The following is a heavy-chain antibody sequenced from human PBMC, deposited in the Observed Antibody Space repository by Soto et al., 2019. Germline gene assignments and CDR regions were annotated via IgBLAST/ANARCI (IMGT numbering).Heavy chain of an antibody. V-gene: IGHV1-2*02. J-gene: IGHJ5*02. CDR2: INTRNGVT. Sequence: VASVKVSCKASGYTFITYYMHWVRQAPGLGLEWMGWINTRNGVTKYAQKFQDRVSMTRDPSITTAYMHLTRLTSDDTAVYYCARGTGSSWLDPWGQGTLVTVSS. D-gene: IGHD3-10*01. CDR3: ARGTGSSWLDP. CDR1: GYTFITYY.